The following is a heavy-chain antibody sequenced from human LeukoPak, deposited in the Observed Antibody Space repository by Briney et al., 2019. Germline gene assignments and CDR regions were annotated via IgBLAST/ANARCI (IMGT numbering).Heavy chain of an antibody. J-gene: IGHJ5*02. CDR3: ARSGNILTGYYSP. Sequence: SETLSLTCTVSGGSISSYYWSWIRQPPGKGLEWIGYIYYSGSTNYNPSLKSRVTISVDTSKNQFSLKLSSVTAADTAAYYCARSGNILTGYYSPWGQGTLVTVSS. CDR1: GGSISSYY. V-gene: IGHV4-59*01. CDR2: IYYSGST. D-gene: IGHD3-9*01.